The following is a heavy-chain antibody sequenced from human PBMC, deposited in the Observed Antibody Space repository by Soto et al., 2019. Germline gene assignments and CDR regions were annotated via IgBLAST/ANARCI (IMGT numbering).Heavy chain of an antibody. CDR3: ARFRYGDYFILHAFDI. J-gene: IGHJ3*02. CDR2: IYYSGST. CDR1: GGSISSGGYY. V-gene: IGHV4-31*03. Sequence: TSETLSLTCTVSGGSISSGGYYWSWIRQHPGKGLEWIGYIYYSGSTYYNPSLKSRVTISVDTSKNQFSLKLSSVTAADTAVYYCARFRYGDYFILHAFDIWGQGTMFTVSS. D-gene: IGHD4-17*01.